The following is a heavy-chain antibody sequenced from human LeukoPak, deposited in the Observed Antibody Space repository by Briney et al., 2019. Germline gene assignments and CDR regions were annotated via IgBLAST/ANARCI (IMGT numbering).Heavy chain of an antibody. Sequence: GGSLRLSCAASGFAFSSYPMNWVRQAPGKGLEWVSAISGSADNAYYADSVKGRFTISRDNSKNTLYLQMNSLRAEDTSVYYCAKDHCSSTNCQGNAFDIWGRGTMVTVSS. CDR1: GFAFSSYP. J-gene: IGHJ3*02. CDR3: AKDHCSSTNCQGNAFDI. CDR2: ISGSADNA. D-gene: IGHD2-2*01. V-gene: IGHV3-23*01.